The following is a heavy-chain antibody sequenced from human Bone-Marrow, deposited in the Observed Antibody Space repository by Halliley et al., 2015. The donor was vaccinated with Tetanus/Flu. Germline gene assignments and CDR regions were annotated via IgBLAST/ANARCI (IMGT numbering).Heavy chain of an antibody. J-gene: IGHJ4*02. D-gene: IGHD3-22*01. V-gene: IGHV5-51*01. CDR3: ASFDSKGGYYFDY. Sequence: GWMGLIYPGDSDTRYSPSFQGQVSISVDKSRSTAYLQWSSLKASDTAMYYCASFDSKGGYYFDYWGQGTLVTVSS. CDR2: IYPGDSDT.